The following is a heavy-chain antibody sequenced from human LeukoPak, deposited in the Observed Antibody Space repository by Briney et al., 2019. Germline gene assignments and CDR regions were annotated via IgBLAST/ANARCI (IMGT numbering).Heavy chain of an antibody. D-gene: IGHD2-15*01. CDR1: GFTFSSYG. J-gene: IGHJ3*02. CDR3: ARNRGYCSGGSCTLAAFDI. V-gene: IGHV3-30*03. Sequence: GRSLRLSCAASGFTFSSYGMHWVRQAPGKGLEWVAVISYDGSNKYYADSVKGRFTISRDNSKNTLYLQMNSLRSEDMAVYYCARNRGYCSGGSCTLAAFDIWGQGTMVTVSS. CDR2: ISYDGSNK.